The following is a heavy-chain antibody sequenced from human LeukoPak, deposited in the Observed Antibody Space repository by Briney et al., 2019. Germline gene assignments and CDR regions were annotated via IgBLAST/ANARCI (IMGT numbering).Heavy chain of an antibody. Sequence: ASVKVSCKASGYTFTSYGISWVRQAPGQGLEWMGWISAYNGNTNYAQKLQGRVTMTTDTSTSTAYMELRSLRSDDTAVYYCARDKGSSFGLVTNDAFDIWGQGTMVTVSS. D-gene: IGHD3-3*01. V-gene: IGHV1-18*01. J-gene: IGHJ3*02. CDR1: GYTFTSYG. CDR2: ISAYNGNT. CDR3: ARDKGSSFGLVTNDAFDI.